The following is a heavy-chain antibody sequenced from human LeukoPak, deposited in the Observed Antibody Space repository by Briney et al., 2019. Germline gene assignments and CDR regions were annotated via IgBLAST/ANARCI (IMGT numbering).Heavy chain of an antibody. V-gene: IGHV1-2*02. Sequence: ASVKVSCKASGYTFTGYYMHWVRQAPGQGLEWMGWINPNSGGTNYAQKFQGRVTMTRDTTISTAYMELSRLRSDDTAVYYCARGSIFGVVPFDYWGQGTLVTVSS. CDR1: GYTFTGYY. J-gene: IGHJ4*02. D-gene: IGHD3-3*01. CDR2: INPNSGGT. CDR3: ARGSIFGVVPFDY.